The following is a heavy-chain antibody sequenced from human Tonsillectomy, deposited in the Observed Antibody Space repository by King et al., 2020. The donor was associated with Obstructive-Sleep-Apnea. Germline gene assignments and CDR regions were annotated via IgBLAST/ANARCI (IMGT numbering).Heavy chain of an antibody. CDR1: GFTVSSYA. V-gene: IGHV3-30*04. Sequence: VQLVESGGGVVQPGRSLRLSCAASGFTVSSYAIHWVRQAPGKGLEWVALISYDGNNKDYADSVKGRFTISRDNSKNTLYLQMNSLRDEDTGVYYCASRGGGRCFSACFDYWGQGTLVTVSS. J-gene: IGHJ4*02. CDR2: ISYDGNNK. CDR3: ASRGGGRCFSACFDY. D-gene: IGHD2-15*01.